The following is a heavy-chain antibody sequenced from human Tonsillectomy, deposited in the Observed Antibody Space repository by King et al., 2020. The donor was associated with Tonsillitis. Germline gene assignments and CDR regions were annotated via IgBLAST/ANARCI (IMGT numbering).Heavy chain of an antibody. CDR3: ALMPPMTGVNSYSYMDV. Sequence: VQLQQWGAGLLKPSETLSLTCAVYGGSFSDYYWTWIRQPPGKELEWIGDFNHSGSARYNPSLRTRVTISINTPTNQFSLRLTSVTAAGTAVYYCALMPPMTGVNSYSYMDVWGEGTTLTVSS. V-gene: IGHV4-34*01. J-gene: IGHJ6*03. CDR1: GGSFSDYY. D-gene: IGHD3-9*01. CDR2: FNHSGSA.